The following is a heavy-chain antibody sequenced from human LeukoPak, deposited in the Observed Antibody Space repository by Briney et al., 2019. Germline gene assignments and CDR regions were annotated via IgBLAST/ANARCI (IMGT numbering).Heavy chain of an antibody. CDR2: INTNTGNP. Sequence: ASVKVSCKASGYTFTSYAMNWVRQAPGQGLEWMGWINTNTGNPTYAQGFTGRFVFSLDTSVSTAYLQICSLKAEDTAVYYCARVASVTWIPGVFDYWGQGSLVTVSS. CDR3: ARVASVTWIPGVFDY. D-gene: IGHD4-23*01. V-gene: IGHV7-4-1*01. CDR1: GYTFTSYA. J-gene: IGHJ4*02.